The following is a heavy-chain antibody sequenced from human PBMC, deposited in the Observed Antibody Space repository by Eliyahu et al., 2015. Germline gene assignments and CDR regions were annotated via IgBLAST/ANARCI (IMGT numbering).Heavy chain of an antibody. V-gene: IGHV3-23*01. CDR2: ISGSGGST. D-gene: IGHD6-13*01. CDR3: AKESIAAAGHDAFDI. CDR1: GXXFXSYA. J-gene: IGHJ3*02. Sequence: EVQLLESGGGLVQPGGSLRLSCAASGXXFXSYAMSWVRQXPGKGLEWGSAISGSGGSTYYADSVKGRFTISRDNSKNTLYLQMNSLRAEDTAVYYCAKESIAAAGHDAFDIWGQGTMVTVSS.